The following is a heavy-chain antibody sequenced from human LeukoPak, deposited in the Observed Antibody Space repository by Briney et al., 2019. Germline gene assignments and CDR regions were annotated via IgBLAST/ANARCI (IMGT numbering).Heavy chain of an antibody. Sequence: GGSLRLSCAASGFTFSSYAMNWVRQAPGKGLEWVSSIRSSSSYIYYADSVKGRFTISRDNAKNSLYLQMNSLRAEDTAVYYCARPSDYLVAVAGTWYFDLWGRGTLVTVSS. CDR1: GFTFSSYA. CDR2: IRSSSSYI. D-gene: IGHD6-19*01. V-gene: IGHV3-21*01. J-gene: IGHJ2*01. CDR3: ARPSDYLVAVAGTWYFDL.